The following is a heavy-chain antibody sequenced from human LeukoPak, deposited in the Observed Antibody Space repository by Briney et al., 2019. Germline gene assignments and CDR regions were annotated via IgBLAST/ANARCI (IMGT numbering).Heavy chain of an antibody. Sequence: GGSLRLSCAASGFTFSSYSMNWVRQAPGKGLEWVSSISSSSSYIYYADSVKGRFTISRDNAKNSPYLQMNSLRAEDPAVYYCAIDVHPYCGGGNCHFDYWGQGSLVTVSS. J-gene: IGHJ4*02. CDR1: GFTFSSYS. D-gene: IGHD2-15*01. CDR2: ISSSSSYI. CDR3: AIDVHPYCGGGNCHFDY. V-gene: IGHV3-21*01.